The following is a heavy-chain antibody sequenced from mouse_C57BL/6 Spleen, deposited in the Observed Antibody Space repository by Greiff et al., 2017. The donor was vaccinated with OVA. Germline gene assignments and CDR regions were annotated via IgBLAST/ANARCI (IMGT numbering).Heavy chain of an antibody. Sequence: EVMLVESGAELVRPGASVKLSCTASGFNIKDYYMHWVKQRPEQGLEWIGRIDPEDGDTEYAPKFQGKATMTADTSSNTAYLQLSSLRSEDTAVYYFTPFYYGYDADYYAMDYWGQGTSVTVSS. CDR2: IDPEDGDT. D-gene: IGHD2-2*01. V-gene: IGHV14-1*01. J-gene: IGHJ4*01. CDR1: GFNIKDYY. CDR3: TPFYYGYDADYYAMDY.